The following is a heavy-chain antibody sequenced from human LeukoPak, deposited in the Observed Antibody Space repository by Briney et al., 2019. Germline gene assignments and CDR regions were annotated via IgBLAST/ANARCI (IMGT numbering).Heavy chain of an antibody. D-gene: IGHD3-22*01. CDR1: GGSISSSGFF. CDR2: FYYSGST. J-gene: IGHJ4*02. Sequence: SETLSLICSVSGGSISSSGFFWAWIRQPPGKGLEWIGSFYYSGSTYYNPSLKSRVTISMDTSKNQFSLKLSSVTAADTAVYYCARRLSVYYHPFDYWGQGTLVTVSS. CDR3: ARRLSVYYHPFDY. V-gene: IGHV4-39*07.